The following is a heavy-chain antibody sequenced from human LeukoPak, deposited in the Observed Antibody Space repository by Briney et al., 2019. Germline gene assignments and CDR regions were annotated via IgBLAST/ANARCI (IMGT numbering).Heavy chain of an antibody. D-gene: IGHD2-15*01. CDR1: GGSFSGYY. Sequence: PSETLSLTCAVYGGSFSGYYWSWIRQPPGKGLEWIGEINHSGSTNYNPSLKSRVTISVDTSKNQFSLKLSSVTAADMAVYYCARQDIVVVVAAHYYYYYGMDVWGQGTTVTVSS. J-gene: IGHJ6*02. V-gene: IGHV4-34*01. CDR3: ARQDIVVVVAAHYYYYYGMDV. CDR2: INHSGST.